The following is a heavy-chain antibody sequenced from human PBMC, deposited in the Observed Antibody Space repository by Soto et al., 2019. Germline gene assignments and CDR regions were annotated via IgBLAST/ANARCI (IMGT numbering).Heavy chain of an antibody. J-gene: IGHJ6*02. CDR1: GYTFTRYG. Sequence: ASGKVSCKASGYTFTRYGISWVRQAPGQGLEWMGWISAYNGNTNYAQKLQGRVTMTTDTSTSTAYMELRSLRSDDTAVYYCAREVGDILTGYTVYGMDVWGQGTTVTVSS. CDR3: AREVGDILTGYTVYGMDV. CDR2: ISAYNGNT. V-gene: IGHV1-18*01. D-gene: IGHD3-9*01.